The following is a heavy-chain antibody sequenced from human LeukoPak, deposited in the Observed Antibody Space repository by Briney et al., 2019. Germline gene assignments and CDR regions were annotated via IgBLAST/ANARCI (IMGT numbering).Heavy chain of an antibody. D-gene: IGHD2-21*02. J-gene: IGHJ4*02. V-gene: IGHV1-2*02. Sequence: ASVTVSCKASGYTFSGHYMHWVRQAPGQGLEWMGWINPNSGGTNYAQNLQGRVTMTRDTSISTAYMELSRLRSDDTAVYYCARVYCGGDCYSFYDYWGQGTLVTVSS. CDR2: INPNSGGT. CDR1: GYTFSGHY. CDR3: ARVYCGGDCYSFYDY.